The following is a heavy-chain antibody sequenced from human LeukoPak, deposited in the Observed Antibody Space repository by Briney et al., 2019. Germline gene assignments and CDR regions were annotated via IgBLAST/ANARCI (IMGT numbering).Heavy chain of an antibody. V-gene: IGHV4-31*03. J-gene: IGHJ4*02. CDR2: IYYSGST. CDR1: GGSISSGGYY. CDR3: ATTTHLYCSGGSCYQSGSDY. D-gene: IGHD2-15*01. Sequence: PSETLSLTCTVSGGSISSGGYYWGWIRQHPGKGLEWIGYIYYSGSTYYNPSLKSRVTISVDTSKNQFSLKLSSVTAADTAVYYCATTTHLYCSGGSCYQSGSDYWGQGTLVTVSS.